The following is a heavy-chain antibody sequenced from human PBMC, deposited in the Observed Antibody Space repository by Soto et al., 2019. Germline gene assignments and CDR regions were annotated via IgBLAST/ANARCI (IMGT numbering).Heavy chain of an antibody. Sequence: VQLVESGGGVVQPGRSLRLSCAASGFTFSSNYMSWVRQAPGKGLEWVSVIYSGGSTYYADSVKGRFTISRDNSKNTLYLQMNSLRAEDTAVYYCARTGMGFGEPDYWGQGTLVTVSS. V-gene: IGHV3-66*01. D-gene: IGHD3-10*01. CDR3: ARTGMGFGEPDY. CDR1: GFTFSSNY. CDR2: IYSGGST. J-gene: IGHJ4*02.